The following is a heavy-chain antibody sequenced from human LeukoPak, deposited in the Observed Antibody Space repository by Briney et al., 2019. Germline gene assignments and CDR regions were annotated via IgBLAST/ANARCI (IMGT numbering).Heavy chain of an antibody. V-gene: IGHV3-48*01. Sequence: GGSLRLSCAASGFTFSSYDMNWVRQAPGKGLEWLSYIDSSGSNIYYADSVKGRFTISRDNSKNTLYLQMNSLRAEDTAVYYCAKGPAVIISYYFDYWGQGTLVTVSS. D-gene: IGHD3-16*02. CDR3: AKGPAVIISYYFDY. CDR2: IDSSGSNI. CDR1: GFTFSSYD. J-gene: IGHJ4*02.